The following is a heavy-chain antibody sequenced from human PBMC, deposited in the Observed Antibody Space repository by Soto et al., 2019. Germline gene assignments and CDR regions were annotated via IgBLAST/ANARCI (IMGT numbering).Heavy chain of an antibody. D-gene: IGHD3-22*01. Sequence: SETLSLTCTVSGGSISSGDYYWSWIRQPPGKGLEWIGYIYYSGSTYYNPSLKSRVTISVDTSKNQFSLKLSSVTAADTAVYYCARDYYDSSGYYSAFDIWGQGTMVTVSS. CDR1: GGSISSGDYY. CDR3: ARDYYDSSGYYSAFDI. J-gene: IGHJ3*02. V-gene: IGHV4-30-4*01. CDR2: IYYSGST.